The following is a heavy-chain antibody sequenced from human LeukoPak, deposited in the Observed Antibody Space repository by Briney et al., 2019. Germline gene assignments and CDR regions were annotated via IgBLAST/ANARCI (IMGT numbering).Heavy chain of an antibody. CDR2: IYYSGNT. CDR3: ARAGCSGGSCYIGGFFDY. Sequence: LQALSLTRIVPGGSLRSGEYYWSWIRHPPGKCMEWIGYIYYSGNTYYNPSLKSRVTISVDTSKNQFSLKLSSVTAADTAVYYCARAGCSGGSCYIGGFFDYWGQGTLVTVSS. V-gene: IGHV4-30-4*01. J-gene: IGHJ4*02. CDR1: GGSLRSGEYY. D-gene: IGHD2-15*01.